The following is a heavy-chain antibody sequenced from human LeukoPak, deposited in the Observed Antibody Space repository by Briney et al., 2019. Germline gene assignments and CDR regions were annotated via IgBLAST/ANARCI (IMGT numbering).Heavy chain of an antibody. CDR3: AREILGQLANYYYYMDV. Sequence: ASVKVSCKASGYTFTGYYMHWVRQAPGQGLEWMGWINPNSGGTNYAQKFQGRVTMTSDTSISTAYMELSRLRSDDTAVYYCAREILGQLANYYYYMDVWDKGTTVTVSS. V-gene: IGHV1-2*02. CDR2: INPNSGGT. J-gene: IGHJ6*03. CDR1: GYTFTGYY. D-gene: IGHD6-6*01.